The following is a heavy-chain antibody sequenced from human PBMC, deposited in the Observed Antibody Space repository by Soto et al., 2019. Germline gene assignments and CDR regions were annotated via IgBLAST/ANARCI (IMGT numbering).Heavy chain of an antibody. Sequence: GGSLRLSCAASGFTFSSYGMHWVRQAPGKGLEWVAVISYDGRNKYYADAVKGRFTITRDNSKNTLYLQMRSLRAEVTAVYYCVKDGSSSWPYLYDVNVWGQGTTVTVSS. CDR3: VKDGSSSWPYLYDVNV. D-gene: IGHD6-13*01. CDR1: GFTFSSYG. V-gene: IGHV3-30*18. J-gene: IGHJ6*02. CDR2: ISYDGRNK.